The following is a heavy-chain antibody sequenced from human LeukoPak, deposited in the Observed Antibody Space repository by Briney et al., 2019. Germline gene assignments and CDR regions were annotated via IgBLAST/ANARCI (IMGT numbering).Heavy chain of an antibody. CDR2: ICYSGST. V-gene: IGHV4-59*08. D-gene: IGHD4-17*01. CDR3: ARHPTADWFDP. Sequence: SETLSLTCTVSGGSISSYYWSWIRQPPGKGLEWIGYICYSGSTNYNPSLKSRVTISVDTSKNQFSLKLSSVTAADTAVYYCARHPTADWFDPWGQGTLVTVSS. CDR1: GGSISSYY. J-gene: IGHJ5*02.